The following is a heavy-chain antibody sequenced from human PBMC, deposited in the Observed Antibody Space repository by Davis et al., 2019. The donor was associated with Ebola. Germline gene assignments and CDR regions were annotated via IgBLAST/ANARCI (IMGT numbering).Heavy chain of an antibody. CDR1: GFTFSSYA. Sequence: GESLKISCAASGFTFSSYAMHWVRQAPGKGLEWVAVISYDGSNKYYADSVKGRFTISRDNSKNTLYLQMNSLRAEDTAVYYCAKSIYRNPYYYYGMDVWGQGTTVTVSS. CDR3: AKSIYRNPYYYYGMDV. CDR2: ISYDGSNK. J-gene: IGHJ6*02. V-gene: IGHV3-30-3*01. D-gene: IGHD4-11*01.